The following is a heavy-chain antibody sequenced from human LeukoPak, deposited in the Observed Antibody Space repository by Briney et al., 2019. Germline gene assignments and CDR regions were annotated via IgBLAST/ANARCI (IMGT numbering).Heavy chain of an antibody. CDR3: AGSTPLYDSSGYYVGNFDY. D-gene: IGHD3-22*01. CDR1: GGSFSGYY. J-gene: IGHJ4*02. V-gene: IGHV4-34*01. CDR2: INHSGST. Sequence: SETLSLTCAVYGGSFSGYYWSWIRQPPGKGLEWNGEINHSGSTNYNPSLKSRVTISVDTSKNQFSLKLSSVTAADTAVYYCAGSTPLYDSSGYYVGNFDYWGQGTLVTVSS.